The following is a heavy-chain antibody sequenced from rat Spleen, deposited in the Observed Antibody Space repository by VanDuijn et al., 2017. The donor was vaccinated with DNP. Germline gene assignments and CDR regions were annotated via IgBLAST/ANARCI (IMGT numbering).Heavy chain of an antibody. Sequence: QVQLKESGPGLVQPSQTLSLTCTVSGFSLTTNSVHWVRQPPGKGLEWVGAMWSGGSTDYNSALKSRLSISRDTSKSQVFLKMNSLQTEDTATYYCARGAYWGQGTLVTVSS. CDR3: ARGAY. CDR1: GFSLTTNS. V-gene: IGHV2-1*01. J-gene: IGHJ3*01. CDR2: MWSGGST.